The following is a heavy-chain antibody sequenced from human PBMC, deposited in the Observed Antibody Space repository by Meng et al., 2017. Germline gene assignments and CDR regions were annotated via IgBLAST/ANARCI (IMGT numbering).Heavy chain of an antibody. CDR1: GGTFSSYA. CDR3: ASPKIGRRGSLDY. CDR2: TIPILGTA. Sequence: QGQRVQSWAEGKKPGSSVKVCCKASGGTFSSYAISWVRQAPGQGLEWMGGTIPILGTANYAQKFQGRVTITADESTSTAYMELSSLRSEDTAVYYCASPKIGRRGSLDYWGQGTLVTVSS. V-gene: IGHV1-69*01. D-gene: IGHD3-16*01. J-gene: IGHJ4*02.